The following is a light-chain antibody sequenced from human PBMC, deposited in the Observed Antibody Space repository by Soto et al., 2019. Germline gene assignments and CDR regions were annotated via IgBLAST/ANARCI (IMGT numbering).Light chain of an antibody. CDR3: QQYDYSRT. J-gene: IGKJ1*01. CDR2: DVS. CDR1: QNISTS. Sequence: DIQLTQTPSTLSSSVGDSVTITCRASQNISTSLAWYQHKPGKAPKLLMFDVSNLESGVPSRFSGSGSGTEFTLTISSLHSDDFATYYCQQYDYSRTFGQGTMVDIK. V-gene: IGKV1-5*01.